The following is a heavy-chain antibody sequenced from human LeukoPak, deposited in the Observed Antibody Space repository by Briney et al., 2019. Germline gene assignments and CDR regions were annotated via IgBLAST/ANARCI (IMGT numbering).Heavy chain of an antibody. D-gene: IGHD3-3*01. Sequence: PGRSLRLSCAASGFTFSSYGMYWVRQASGKGLEWLAVISSDGSNKYYADSVKGRFTISRDNSKNTLDLQMNSLRTEDTAVYYCAKGHYDFWSGHFDFWGQGTLVTVSS. CDR2: ISSDGSNK. CDR1: GFTFSSYG. CDR3: AKGHYDFWSGHFDF. V-gene: IGHV3-30*18. J-gene: IGHJ4*02.